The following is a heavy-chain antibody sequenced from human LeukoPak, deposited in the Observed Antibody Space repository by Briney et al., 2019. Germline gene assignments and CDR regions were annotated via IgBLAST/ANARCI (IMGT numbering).Heavy chain of an antibody. D-gene: IGHD2-15*01. CDR1: GGSISSSGYY. CDR3: ARVVAKNWYFDL. CDR2: IYYSGST. Sequence: PSETLSLTCTVSGGSISSSGYYWGWIRQPPGKGLEWIGSIYYSGSTYYNPSLKSRVTISVDTSKSQFSLKLSSVTAADTAVYYCARVVAKNWYFDLWGRGTLVTVSS. J-gene: IGHJ2*01. V-gene: IGHV4-39*01.